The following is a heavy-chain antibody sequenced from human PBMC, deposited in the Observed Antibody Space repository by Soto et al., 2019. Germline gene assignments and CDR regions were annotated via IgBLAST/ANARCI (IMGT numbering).Heavy chain of an antibody. Sequence: SETLSLTCAVYGGSFSGYYWSWIRQPPGKGLEWIGEINHSGSTNYNPSLKSRVTISVDTSKNQFSLKLSSVTAADTAVYYCARGRDYVFWFDPWGQGTLVNVSS. J-gene: IGHJ5*02. V-gene: IGHV4-34*01. CDR2: INHSGST. CDR1: GGSFSGYY. CDR3: ARGRDYVFWFDP. D-gene: IGHD4-17*01.